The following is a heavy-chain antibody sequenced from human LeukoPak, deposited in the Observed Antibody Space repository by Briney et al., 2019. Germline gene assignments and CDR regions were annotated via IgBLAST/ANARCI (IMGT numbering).Heavy chain of an antibody. CDR3: ARGGLTGTTIPYFDY. J-gene: IGHJ4*02. CDR1: EFTFSSYW. CDR2: INGDGSST. V-gene: IGHV3-74*01. D-gene: IGHD1-7*01. Sequence: GGSLRLSCTASEFTFSSYWTHWVRQPPGKGLVWVSRINGDGSSTSYADAVKGRFTISRDNAKNTLYLRMNSLRAEDTAVYYCARGGLTGTTIPYFDYWGQGSPVTVSS.